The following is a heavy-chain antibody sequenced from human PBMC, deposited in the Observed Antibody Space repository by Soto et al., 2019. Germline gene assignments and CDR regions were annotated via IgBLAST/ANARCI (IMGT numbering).Heavy chain of an antibody. V-gene: IGHV5-10-1*01. J-gene: IGHJ4*02. Sequence: GESLKISCKGSGYSFTSYWISWVRQMPGKGLEWMGRIDPSDSYTNYSPSFQGHVTISADKSISTAYLQWSSLKASDTAMYYCARGKTLRSDYYDSSGYRLWGQGTLVTVSS. CDR3: ARGKTLRSDYYDSSGYRL. CDR1: GYSFTSYW. CDR2: IDPSDSYT. D-gene: IGHD3-22*01.